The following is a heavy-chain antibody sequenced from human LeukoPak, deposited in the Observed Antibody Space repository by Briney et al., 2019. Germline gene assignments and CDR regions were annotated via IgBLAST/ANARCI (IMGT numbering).Heavy chain of an antibody. J-gene: IGHJ4*02. CDR2: ISSSSSTI. Sequence: PGGSLRLSCAASGFTFSSYSMNWVRQAPGKGLEWVSYISSSSSTIYYADSVKGRFTISRDNAKNSLCLQMNSLRAEDTAVYYCARCSGGSCYSKGEYFDYWGQGTLVTVSS. CDR1: GFTFSSYS. V-gene: IGHV3-48*01. CDR3: ARCSGGSCYSKGEYFDY. D-gene: IGHD2-15*01.